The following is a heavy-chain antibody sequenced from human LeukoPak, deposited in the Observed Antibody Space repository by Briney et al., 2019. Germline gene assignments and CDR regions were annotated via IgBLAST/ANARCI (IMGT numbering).Heavy chain of an antibody. J-gene: IGHJ4*02. Sequence: ASVKVSCKASGGTFSSYAMSWVRQAPGQGLEWMGGIIPIFGTANYAQKFQGRVTITADESTSTAYMELSSLRSEDTAVYYCATRYGSGSYFLDYWGQGTLVTVSS. V-gene: IGHV1-69*13. CDR2: IIPIFGTA. D-gene: IGHD3-10*01. CDR3: ATRYGSGSYFLDY. CDR1: GGTFSSYA.